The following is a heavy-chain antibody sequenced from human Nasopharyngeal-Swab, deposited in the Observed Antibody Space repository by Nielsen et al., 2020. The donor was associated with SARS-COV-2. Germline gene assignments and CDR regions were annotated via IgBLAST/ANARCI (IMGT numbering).Heavy chain of an antibody. Sequence: GESLKISCKGSGYSFTSYWIGWVRQKPGKGLEWMGIIYPGDSDTRYSPSFQGQVTISADKSISTAYLQWSSLKASDTAMYYCARLVSTTVTTTYFDYWGQGTLVTVSS. CDR2: IYPGDSDT. CDR3: ARLVSTTVTTTYFDY. V-gene: IGHV5-51*01. J-gene: IGHJ4*02. CDR1: GYSFTSYW. D-gene: IGHD4-17*01.